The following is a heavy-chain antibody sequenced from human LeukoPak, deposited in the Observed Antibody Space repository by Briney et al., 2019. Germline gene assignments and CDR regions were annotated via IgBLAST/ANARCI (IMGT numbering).Heavy chain of an antibody. CDR1: GFTFSSYE. V-gene: IGHV3-48*03. CDR2: ISSSSSTI. J-gene: IGHJ3*02. Sequence: GGSLRLTCAASGFTFSSYEMNWVRQAPGKGLEWVSYISSSSSTIYYADSVKGRFTISRDNAKNSLYLQMNSLRAEDTAVYYCARTYYDFWSGYFHTQKSGAFDIWGQGTMVTVSS. D-gene: IGHD3-3*01. CDR3: ARTYYDFWSGYFHTQKSGAFDI.